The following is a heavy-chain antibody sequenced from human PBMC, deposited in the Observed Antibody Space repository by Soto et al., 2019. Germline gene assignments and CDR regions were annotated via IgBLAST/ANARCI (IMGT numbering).Heavy chain of an antibody. J-gene: IGHJ6*02. CDR1: GGSVSSNSAA. D-gene: IGHD5-12*01. CDR2: TYYRSKWYN. CDR3: SRVYGYDDIGYALYL. V-gene: IGHV6-1*01. Sequence: SQTLSLTCAISGGSVSSNSAAWYWIRQSPSRGLEWLGRTYYRSKWYNDYAVSVKSRITLNPDTSKNQSSLQLNSVTPEDTAVYYCSRVYGYDDIGYALYLWAPGSTVTVSS.